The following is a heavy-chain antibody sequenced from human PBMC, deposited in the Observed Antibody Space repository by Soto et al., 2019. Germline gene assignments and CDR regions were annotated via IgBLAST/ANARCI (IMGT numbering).Heavy chain of an antibody. Sequence: SETLSLTCAVYGGSFSGYYWSWIRQPPGKGLEWIGEINHSGSTNYNPSLKSRVTISVDTSKNQFSLKLSSVTAADTAVYYCAEHYYDSRGDAFDIWGQGTMVTVSS. J-gene: IGHJ3*02. CDR3: AEHYYDSRGDAFDI. CDR2: INHSGST. D-gene: IGHD3-22*01. V-gene: IGHV4-34*01. CDR1: GGSFSGYY.